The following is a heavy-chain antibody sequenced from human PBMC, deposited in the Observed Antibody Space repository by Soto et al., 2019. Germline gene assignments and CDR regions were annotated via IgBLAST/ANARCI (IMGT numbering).Heavy chain of an antibody. CDR3: ARLGGYCSSTGCYGYYALDV. CDR1: GCSISSGPYS. J-gene: IGHJ6*02. CDR2: FRYNENT. D-gene: IGHD2-2*01. V-gene: IGHV4-39*02. Sequence: PSETLSLTCTVSGCSISSGPYSWGWIRQTPGEGLEWIGTFRYNENTYYNPSLESRVTISVDTSKNHFSLKVTSATVADTAVYYCARLGGYCSSTGCYGYYALDVWGPGTTVTVSS.